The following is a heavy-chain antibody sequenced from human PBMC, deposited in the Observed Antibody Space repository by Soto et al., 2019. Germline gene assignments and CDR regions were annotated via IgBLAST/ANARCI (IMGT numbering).Heavy chain of an antibody. Sequence: QVQLQESGPGLVKPSGTLSLTCAVSGGSISSSNWWSWVRQPPGKGLEWIGEIYHSGSTNYNPSLKSRVTISVYTSKNQYSLKRSSVTAADTAVYYCARGLDRLAPGVYFDYWGQGTLVTVSS. D-gene: IGHD2-2*03. CDR2: IYHSGST. J-gene: IGHJ4*02. CDR3: ARGLDRLAPGVYFDY. V-gene: IGHV4-4*02. CDR1: GGSISSSNW.